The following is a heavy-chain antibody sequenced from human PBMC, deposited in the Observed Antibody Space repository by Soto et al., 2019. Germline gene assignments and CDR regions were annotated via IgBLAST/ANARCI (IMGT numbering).Heavy chain of an antibody. V-gene: IGHV4-39*02. CDR3: ASGNWSSRRYDYYSGMDV. D-gene: IGHD6-13*01. CDR2: IYYRGST. CDR1: GGSISSRAYY. J-gene: IGHJ6*02. Sequence: SETLSLTCTVSGGSISSRAYYWAWIRQPPGKGLEWIGSIYYRGSTYYNPPLKSRVTISLDTSKNHFSLNLSSVTAADTAVYYCASGNWSSRRYDYYSGMDVWGQGTTVTVSS.